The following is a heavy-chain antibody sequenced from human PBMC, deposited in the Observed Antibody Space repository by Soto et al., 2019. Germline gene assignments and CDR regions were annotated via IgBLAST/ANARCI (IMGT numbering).Heavy chain of an antibody. CDR1: GFTFSDYW. Sequence: EVQLVESGGTLVQPGGSLRLSCVGSGFTFSDYWMSWVRQAPGKGPEWMANINEDGSQKYYVDSVEGRFTISKDNAQNSLYLQMNGLRVEDTAFYYCVRDHRWGQGTLVTVS. J-gene: IGHJ4*02. V-gene: IGHV3-7*03. CDR2: INEDGSQK. CDR3: VRDHR.